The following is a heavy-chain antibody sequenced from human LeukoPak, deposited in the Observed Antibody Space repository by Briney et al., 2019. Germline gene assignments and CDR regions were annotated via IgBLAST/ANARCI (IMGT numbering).Heavy chain of an antibody. CDR1: GLTVSSNY. V-gene: IGHV3-66*02. D-gene: IGHD1-26*01. CDR2: IYSDDST. CDR3: ARDGRVGATRLNI. J-gene: IGHJ3*02. Sequence: GGSLRLSCAASGLTVSSNYMSWVRQAPGKGLEWVSVIYSDDSTYYADSVRGRFTISRDNSKNTLYLQMNSLRAEDTAVYYCARDGRVGATRLNIWGQGTMVTVSS.